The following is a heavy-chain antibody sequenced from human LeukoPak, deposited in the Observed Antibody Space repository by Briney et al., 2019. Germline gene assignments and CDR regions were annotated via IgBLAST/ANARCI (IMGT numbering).Heavy chain of an antibody. Sequence: GASVKVSCKASGGTFSSYAISWVRQAPGQGLEWMGRIIPILGIANYAQKFQGRVTITADKSTSTAYMELRSLRSDDTAVYYCARGRYYDFWSGYSSYYYYYYMDVWGKGTTVTVSS. CDR1: GGTFSSYA. J-gene: IGHJ6*03. V-gene: IGHV1-69*04. D-gene: IGHD3-3*01. CDR3: ARGRYYDFWSGYSSYYYYYYMDV. CDR2: IIPILGIA.